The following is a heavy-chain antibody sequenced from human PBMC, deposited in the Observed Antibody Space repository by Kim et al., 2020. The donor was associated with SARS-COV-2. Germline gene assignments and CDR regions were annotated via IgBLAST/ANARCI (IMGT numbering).Heavy chain of an antibody. J-gene: IGHJ4*02. D-gene: IGHD3-22*01. Sequence: SYAYPVKGRFTISRDNAKNTLYLQMNSLRAEDTAVYYCARGYDSSGSLDYWGQGTLVTVSS. V-gene: IGHV3-74*01. CDR3: ARGYDSSGSLDY.